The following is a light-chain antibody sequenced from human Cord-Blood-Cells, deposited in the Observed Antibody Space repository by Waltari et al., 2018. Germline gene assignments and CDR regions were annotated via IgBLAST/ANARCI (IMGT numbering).Light chain of an antibody. CDR2: LDD. J-gene: IGLJ1*01. CDR3: AAWDDSLNGYV. Sequence: QSVLTQPPSVSEAPRQRVTISCSGSSSNIGNNAVNWYQQLPGKAPKLLIYLDDLLPSGVSDRFSGSRSGTSASLAISGLQSEDEADYYCAAWDDSLNGYVFGTGTKVTVL. V-gene: IGLV1-36*01. CDR1: SSNIGNNA.